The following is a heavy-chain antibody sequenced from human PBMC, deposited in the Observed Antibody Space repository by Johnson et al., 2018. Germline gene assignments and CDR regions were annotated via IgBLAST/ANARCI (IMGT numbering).Heavy chain of an antibody. Sequence: VQLVESGGGLVQPGMSLRLSCAASGFTFSTYAMNWVRQAPGKGLEWVSLIIGNGAQIYYADSVKGRFTISRDNSKSTLYLQMNNLRVEDTAVYFCAKDLKPDSLYEIDFWGQGTLVTVSS. CDR1: GFTFSTYA. CDR2: IIGNGAQI. D-gene: IGHD5/OR15-5a*01. J-gene: IGHJ4*02. V-gene: IGHV3-23*04. CDR3: AKDLKPDSLYEIDF.